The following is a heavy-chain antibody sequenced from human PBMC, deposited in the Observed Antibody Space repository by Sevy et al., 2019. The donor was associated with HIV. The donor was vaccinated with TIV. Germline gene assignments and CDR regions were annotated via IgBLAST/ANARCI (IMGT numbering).Heavy chain of an antibody. CDR2: ISGSDNTI. Sequence: GGSLRLSCAASGFTFSDYYMSWIRQAPGKVLEWLSYISGSDNTIYSADSVKGRFTISRDNTKKSLYLQMNSLRAEDTAVYYCARDHVKDGDLGDYYYFAMDVWGQGTTVTVSS. CDR3: ARDHVKDGDLGDYYYFAMDV. D-gene: IGHD4-17*01. V-gene: IGHV3-11*01. CDR1: GFTFSDYY. J-gene: IGHJ6*02.